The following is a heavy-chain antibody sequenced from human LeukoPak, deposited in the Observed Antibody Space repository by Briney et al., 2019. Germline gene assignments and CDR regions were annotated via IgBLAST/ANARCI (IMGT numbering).Heavy chain of an antibody. V-gene: IGHV3-9*01. J-gene: IGHJ3*02. D-gene: IGHD3-10*01. CDR3: AKDIISGGAIAGAFDI. Sequence: PGGSLRLSCAASGFTFYDYAMHWVRHAPGKGLGWVSGISWNSGSIGYADSVKGRFTISRDNAKNSLYLQMNSLRAEDTALYYCAKDIISGGAIAGAFDIWGQGTMVTVSS. CDR1: GFTFYDYA. CDR2: ISWNSGSI.